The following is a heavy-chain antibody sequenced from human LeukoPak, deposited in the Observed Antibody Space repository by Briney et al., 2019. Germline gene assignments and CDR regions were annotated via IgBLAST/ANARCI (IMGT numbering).Heavy chain of an antibody. J-gene: IGHJ5*02. CDR3: ARRRVGDLTVGSDTWFDP. CDR1: GYTFTSYY. D-gene: IGHD2-15*01. V-gene: IGHV1-46*01. Sequence: ASVKVSCKASGYTFTSYYMHWVRQAPGQGLEWMGIINPSGGSTSYAQKFQGRVTMTRDTSTSTVYMELSSLRSEDTAVYYCARRRVGDLTVGSDTWFDPWGQGALVTVSS. CDR2: INPSGGST.